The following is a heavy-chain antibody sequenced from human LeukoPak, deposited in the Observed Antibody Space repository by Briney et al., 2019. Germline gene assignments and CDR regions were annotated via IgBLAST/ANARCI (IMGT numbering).Heavy chain of an antibody. CDR1: GYTFTGNH. J-gene: IGHJ4*02. D-gene: IGHD2-21*02. V-gene: IGHV1-2*02. Sequence: ASVKVSCKASGYTFTGNHMHWVRQAPGQGLEWMGWVNPNSGGTNYAQKFQGRVIMTRDTSISTAYMELSRLGSDDTAVYYCARGGSTDSIHSCGGNCYFLDYWGQGTLVTVSS. CDR2: VNPNSGGT. CDR3: ARGGSTDSIHSCGGNCYFLDY.